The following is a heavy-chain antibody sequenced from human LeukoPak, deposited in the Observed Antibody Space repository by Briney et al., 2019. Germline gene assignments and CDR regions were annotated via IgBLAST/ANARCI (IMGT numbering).Heavy chain of an antibody. D-gene: IGHD6-19*01. J-gene: IGHJ4*02. Sequence: PGRSLRLSCAASGFTFSSYGMHWVRQAPGKGLQWVAVIWYDGSYEYYADSVKGRFTISRDNSKNTLYLQMNSLRAEDTAVYYCARGGYSSGWFDFDYWGQGTLVTVSS. CDR1: GFTFSSYG. V-gene: IGHV3-33*01. CDR2: IWYDGSYE. CDR3: ARGGYSSGWFDFDY.